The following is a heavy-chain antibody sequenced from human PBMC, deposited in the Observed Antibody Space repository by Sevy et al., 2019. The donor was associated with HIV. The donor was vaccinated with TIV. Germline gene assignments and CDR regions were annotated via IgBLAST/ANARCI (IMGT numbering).Heavy chain of an antibody. CDR2: IYYNGRT. CDR3: ARRGGLVDGGMDV. CDR1: SGSVSSGSFY. J-gene: IGHJ6*02. Sequence: SDTLSLTCTVSSGSVSSGSFYWSWIRQPPGRGLECIGYIYYNGRTNYNPSLRSRVTISIDTSKNQFSLNLSSVTAADTAVYYCARRGGLVDGGMDVWGQGTTVTVSS. D-gene: IGHD2-8*02. V-gene: IGHV4-61*01.